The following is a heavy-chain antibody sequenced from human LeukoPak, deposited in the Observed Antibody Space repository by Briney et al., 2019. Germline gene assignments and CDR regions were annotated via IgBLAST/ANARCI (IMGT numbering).Heavy chain of an antibody. Sequence: SETLSLTCTVSGGSISSYYWSWIRQPPGKGLEWIGYIYYSGSTNYNPSLKSRVTISVDTSKNQFSLKLSSVTAADTAVYYCARYHGGNSDFDYWGQGTLVTVSS. CDR1: GGSISSYY. V-gene: IGHV4-59*08. D-gene: IGHD4-23*01. J-gene: IGHJ4*02. CDR2: IYYSGST. CDR3: ARYHGGNSDFDY.